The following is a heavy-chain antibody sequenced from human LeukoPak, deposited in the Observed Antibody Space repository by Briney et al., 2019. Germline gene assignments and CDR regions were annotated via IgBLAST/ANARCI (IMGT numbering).Heavy chain of an antibody. V-gene: IGHV4-39*01. CDR2: IYYSGST. D-gene: IGHD3-9*01. CDR1: GGSISSYY. Sequence: SETPSLTCTVSGGSISSYYWGWIRQPPGKGLEWIGSIYYSGSTYYNPSLKSRVTISVDTSKNQFSLKLSSVTAADTAVYYCARHDILTGYYSYYFDYWGQGTLVTVSS. J-gene: IGHJ4*02. CDR3: ARHDILTGYYSYYFDY.